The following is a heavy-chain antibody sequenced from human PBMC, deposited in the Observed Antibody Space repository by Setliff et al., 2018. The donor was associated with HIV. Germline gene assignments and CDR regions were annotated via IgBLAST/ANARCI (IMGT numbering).Heavy chain of an antibody. CDR2: FYYGGST. Sequence: PSETLSLTCTVSGGSMRSRSDYWGWIRQAPGKGLEWIVIFYYGGSTYYNPSLKSRVTISVDTSKNQFSLKLSSVTATYYCARRGHTTGVYLFDHWGQGTPVTVSS. D-gene: IGHD1-1*01. V-gene: IGHV4-39*01. J-gene: IGHJ4*02. CDR1: GGSMRSRSDY. CDR3: HTTGVYLFDH.